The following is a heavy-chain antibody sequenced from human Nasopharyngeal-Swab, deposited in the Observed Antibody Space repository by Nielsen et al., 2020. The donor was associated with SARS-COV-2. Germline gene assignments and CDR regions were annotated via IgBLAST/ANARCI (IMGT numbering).Heavy chain of an antibody. J-gene: IGHJ5*02. V-gene: IGHV1-2*04. Sequence: ASVKVSCKASGYTFTGYYMHWVRQAPGQGLEWMGWINPNSGGTNYAQKFQGWVTMTRDTSISTAYMELSRLRSDDTAVYYCARDRRDSSGTHNWFDPWGPGTLVTVSS. CDR3: ARDRRDSSGTHNWFDP. CDR2: INPNSGGT. D-gene: IGHD6-19*01. CDR1: GYTFTGYY.